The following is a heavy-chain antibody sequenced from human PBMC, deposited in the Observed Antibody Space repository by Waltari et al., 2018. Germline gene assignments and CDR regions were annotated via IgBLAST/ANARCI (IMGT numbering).Heavy chain of an antibody. CDR3: ARGPYCGGDCYLDS. J-gene: IGHJ4*02. CDR1: GGYIRNYY. D-gene: IGHD2-21*01. Sequence: QVHLQESGPGLVKPSETLSLNRSVPGGYIRNYYWSWIRQPAGKGPEWIGRIYSSGTTDYNPSLKSRVTMSVDTPKNEFSLNLASVTAADTAVYYCARGPYCGGDCYLDSWGQGTLVTVSS. V-gene: IGHV4-4*07. CDR2: IYSSGTT.